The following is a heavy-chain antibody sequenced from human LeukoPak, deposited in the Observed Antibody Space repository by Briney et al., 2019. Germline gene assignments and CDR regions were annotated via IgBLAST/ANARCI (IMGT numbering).Heavy chain of an antibody. CDR2: IIPILGTA. Sequence: GASVKVSCKASGYTFTSYGISWVRQAPGQGLEWMGGIIPILGTANYAQKFQGRVTITADKSTSTAYMELSSLRSEDTAVYYCARAYYGSGSYYHFDYWGQGTLVTVSS. D-gene: IGHD3-10*01. J-gene: IGHJ4*02. V-gene: IGHV1-69*10. CDR3: ARAYYGSGSYYHFDY. CDR1: GYTFTSYG.